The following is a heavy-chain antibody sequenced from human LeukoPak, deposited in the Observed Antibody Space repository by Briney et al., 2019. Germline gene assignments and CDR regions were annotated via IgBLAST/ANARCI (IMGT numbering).Heavy chain of an antibody. Sequence: GGSLGLSCAASGFTFSSYAMHWVRQAPGKGLEYVSAISSNGGSTYYADSVKGRFTISRDNSKNTLYLQMGSLRAEDMAVYYCARALTTLTYEGYWGQGTLVTVSS. J-gene: IGHJ4*02. CDR3: ARALTTLTYEGY. D-gene: IGHD1-1*01. CDR2: ISSNGGST. V-gene: IGHV3-64*02. CDR1: GFTFSSYA.